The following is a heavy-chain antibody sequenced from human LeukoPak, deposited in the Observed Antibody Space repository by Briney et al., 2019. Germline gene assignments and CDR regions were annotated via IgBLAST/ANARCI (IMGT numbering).Heavy chain of an antibody. D-gene: IGHD3-22*01. CDR1: GFTFSDYY. CDR3: AKSGPLITMIVVVISAFDI. Sequence: PGGSLRLSCAASGFTFSDYYMSWIRQAPGKGLEWVSYISGSGHTIYYTDSVKGRFTISRDNAKNTLYLQMNSLRAEDTAVYYCAKSGPLITMIVVVISAFDIWGQGTMVTVSS. CDR2: ISGSGHTI. J-gene: IGHJ3*02. V-gene: IGHV3-11*01.